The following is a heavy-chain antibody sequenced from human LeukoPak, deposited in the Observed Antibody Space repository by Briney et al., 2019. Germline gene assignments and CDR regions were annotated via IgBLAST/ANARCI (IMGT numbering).Heavy chain of an antibody. V-gene: IGHV4-61*02. Sequence: SQTLSLTCTVSGGSISSGSYYWSWIRQPAGKGLEWIGRIYTSGSTNYNPSLKSRVTISVDTSKNQFSLKLSSVTAADTAVYYCARDPTYGSGTPSTAGRDIWGQGTMVTVSS. J-gene: IGHJ3*02. CDR1: GGSISSGSYY. CDR3: ARDPTYGSGTPSTAGRDI. D-gene: IGHD3-10*01. CDR2: IYTSGST.